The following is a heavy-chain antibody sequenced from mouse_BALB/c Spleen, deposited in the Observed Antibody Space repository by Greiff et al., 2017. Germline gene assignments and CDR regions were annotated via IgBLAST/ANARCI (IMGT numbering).Heavy chain of an antibody. V-gene: IGHV5-4*02. CDR2: ISDGGSYT. J-gene: IGHJ2*01. Sequence: EVKVVESGGGLVKPGGSLKLSCAASGFTFSDYYMYWVRQTPEKRLEWVATISDGGSYTYYPDSVKGRFTISRDNAKNNLYLQMSSLKSEDTAMYYCARDGNLDYWGQGTTLTVSS. CDR3: ARDGNLDY. D-gene: IGHD2-1*01. CDR1: GFTFSDYY.